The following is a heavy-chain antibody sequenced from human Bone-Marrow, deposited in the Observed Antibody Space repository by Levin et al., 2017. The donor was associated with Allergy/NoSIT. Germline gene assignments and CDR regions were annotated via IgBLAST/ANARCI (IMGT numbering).Heavy chain of an antibody. CDR1: GGPISSSSYY. CDR2: IYYSGST. Sequence: SQTLSLTCTVSGGPISSSSYYWGWIRQPPGKGLEWIGSIYYSGSTYYNPSLKSRVTISVDTSKNQFSLKLSSVTAADTAVYYCARDGMITFGGVIVTKFDYWGQGTLVTVSS. CDR3: ARDGMITFGGVIVTKFDY. J-gene: IGHJ4*02. D-gene: IGHD3-16*02. V-gene: IGHV4-39*07.